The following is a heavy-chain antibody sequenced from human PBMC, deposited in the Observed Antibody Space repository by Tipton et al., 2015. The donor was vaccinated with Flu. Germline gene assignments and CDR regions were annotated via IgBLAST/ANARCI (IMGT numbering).Heavy chain of an antibody. CDR2: IRDKAYVGTT. D-gene: IGHD3-3*01. CDR3: TRPAQIEYDFWSGPSRY. J-gene: IGHJ4*02. Sequence: SLRLSCTASGFTFGDFALSWVRQAPRKGLEWVGFIRDKAYVGTTEYAASVKGRFTISRDDFKSIAYLQMNSLKTEDTAVYYCTRPAQIEYDFWSGPSRYWGQGTLVTVSS. V-gene: IGHV3-49*04. CDR1: GFTFGDFA.